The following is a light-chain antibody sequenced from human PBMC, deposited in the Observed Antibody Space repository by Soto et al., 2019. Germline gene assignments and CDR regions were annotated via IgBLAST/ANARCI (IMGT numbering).Light chain of an antibody. Sequence: DIVLTQSPDSLAVSLGERATINCKSSQSVLYCSNNKNYLAWFQQKPGQPPKLLIYWASTRESGVPDRFSGSGSGTDFTLTISSLQAEHVAVYYCQQSLSRVPFGGGTKVEIK. J-gene: IGKJ4*01. V-gene: IGKV4-1*01. CDR2: WAS. CDR3: QQSLSRVP. CDR1: QSVLYCSNNKNY.